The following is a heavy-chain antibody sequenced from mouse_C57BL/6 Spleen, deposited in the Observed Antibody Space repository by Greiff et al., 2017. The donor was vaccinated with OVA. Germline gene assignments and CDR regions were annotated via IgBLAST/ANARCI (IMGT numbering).Heavy chain of an antibody. CDR2: ISGGGGNT. CDR3: ARWVTTVVPFAY. CDR1: GFTFSSYT. D-gene: IGHD1-1*01. J-gene: IGHJ3*01. Sequence: EVMLVESGGGLVKPGGSLKLSCAASGFTFSSYTMSWVRQTPEKRLEWVATISGGGGNTYYPDSVKGRFTISRDNAKNTLYLQMSSLRSEDTALYYCARWVTTVVPFAYWGQGTLVTVSA. V-gene: IGHV5-9*01.